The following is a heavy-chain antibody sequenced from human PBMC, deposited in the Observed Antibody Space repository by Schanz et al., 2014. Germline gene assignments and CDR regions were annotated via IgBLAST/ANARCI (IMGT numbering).Heavy chain of an antibody. V-gene: IGHV3-7*01. CDR1: GFAFDTYW. J-gene: IGHJ3*02. CDR3: ARVGGTYYDFWSGVPPTVMHDGFDI. D-gene: IGHD3-3*01. CDR2: IKHDGSEK. Sequence: EVQLVESGGGLAQPGGSLRLSCAASGFAFDTYWMSWVRQAPGKGLEWVANIKHDGSEKYYVDSVKGRFTISRDNAKNSMYLEMNSLRAEDTAVFYCARVGGTYYDFWSGVPPTVMHDGFDIWGQGTMVTVS.